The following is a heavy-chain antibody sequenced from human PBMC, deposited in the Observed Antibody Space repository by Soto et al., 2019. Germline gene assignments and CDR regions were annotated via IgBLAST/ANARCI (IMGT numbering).Heavy chain of an antibody. CDR3: AKGRKSSPSCPSDP. Sequence: QVQLVASGGGVVQPGRSLRLSCAASGFTFSSYGMHWVRQAPGKGLEWVAVISDDGSNKYYADSVKVRFTIYRDNSKNTLYLQMNSLRAEDTAVYYCAKGRKSSPSCPSDPRGQGTLVTVSS. CDR2: ISDDGSNK. CDR1: GFTFSSYG. V-gene: IGHV3-30*18. J-gene: IGHJ5*02. D-gene: IGHD2-2*01.